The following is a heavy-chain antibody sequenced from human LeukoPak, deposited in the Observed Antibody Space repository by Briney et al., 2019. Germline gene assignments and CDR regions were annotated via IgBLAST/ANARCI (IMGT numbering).Heavy chain of an antibody. D-gene: IGHD3-22*01. CDR2: VDPEDGET. J-gene: IGHJ5*02. CDR3: ARGYYYDSSGYYWSFDP. Sequence: ASVKVSFKVSGYTFTDYYMHWVQQAPGKGLEWMGLVDPEDGETIYAEKFQGRVTITADTSTDTAYMELSSLRSEDTAVYYCARGYYYDSSGYYWSFDPWGQGTLVTVSS. V-gene: IGHV1-69-2*01. CDR1: GYTFTDYY.